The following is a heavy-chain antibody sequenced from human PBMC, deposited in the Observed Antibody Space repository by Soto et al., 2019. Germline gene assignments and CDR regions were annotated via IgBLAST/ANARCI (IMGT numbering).Heavy chain of an antibody. D-gene: IGHD6-13*01. CDR2: IYWDDDK. J-gene: IGHJ4*01. Sequence: PTLVNPTQTLTLACTFSGFSLSTSGVGVGWIRQPPGKALEWLALIYWDDDKRYSPSLKSRLTTNKDTSKNRLFLTITDMDLVDTATYYFSPRREGSMNAGIYFDYWDQGTLVTISS. CDR3: SPRREGSMNAGIYFDY. CDR1: GFSLSTSGVG. V-gene: IGHV2-5*02.